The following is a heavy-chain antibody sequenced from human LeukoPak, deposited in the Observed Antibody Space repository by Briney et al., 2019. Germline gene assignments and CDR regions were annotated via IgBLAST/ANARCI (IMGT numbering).Heavy chain of an antibody. V-gene: IGHV4-39*01. CDR3: ARGLRGRSYDFDY. Sequence: SETLSLTCTVSGGSISSSSYYWGWIRQPPGKGLEWIGSIYYSGSTYYNPSLKSRVTISVDTSKNQFSLKLSSVTAADTAVYYCARGLRGRSYDFDYWGQGTLVTVSS. CDR1: GGSISSSSYY. CDR2: IYYSGST. D-gene: IGHD1-26*01. J-gene: IGHJ4*02.